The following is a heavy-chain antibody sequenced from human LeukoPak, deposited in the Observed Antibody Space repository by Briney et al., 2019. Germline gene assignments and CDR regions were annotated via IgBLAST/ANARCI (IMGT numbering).Heavy chain of an antibody. Sequence: PSETLSLTCAVYGGSFSGYYWSWIRQPPGKGLEWIGEINHSGSTNYNPSLKSRVTISVDTSKNQFSLKLSSVTAADTAVYYCARHTVDTAMVANDAFDIWGQGTMVTVSS. V-gene: IGHV4-34*01. CDR2: INHSGST. J-gene: IGHJ3*02. D-gene: IGHD5-18*01. CDR1: GGSFSGYY. CDR3: ARHTVDTAMVANDAFDI.